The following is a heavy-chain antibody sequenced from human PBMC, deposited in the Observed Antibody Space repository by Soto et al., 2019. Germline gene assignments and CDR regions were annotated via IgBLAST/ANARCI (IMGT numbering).Heavy chain of an antibody. Sequence: SETLSLTCTVSGCSISSSSYYWCWIRQPPGKGLEWLGSIYYSGSTYYNPSLKSRVTISVDTSKKQFSLKLSSVTAADTAVYYCARHPPSYYDILTGYYKTGWLEPWGQGTLVTVSS. CDR2: IYYSGST. D-gene: IGHD3-9*01. CDR3: ARHPPSYYDILTGYYKTGWLEP. V-gene: IGHV4-39*01. J-gene: IGHJ5*02. CDR1: GCSISSSSYY.